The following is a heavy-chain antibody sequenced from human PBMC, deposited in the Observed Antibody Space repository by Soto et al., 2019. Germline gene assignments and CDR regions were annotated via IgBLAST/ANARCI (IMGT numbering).Heavy chain of an antibody. CDR3: VRRYDPYFFDY. V-gene: IGHV2-5*04. CDR1: GFSLTTSAVA. Sequence: QITLQESGPTLVKPTQTLTLTCTFSGFSLTTSAVAVGWIRQPPGKALEWLAIVYGSDDKFYNPSLKSRVIXTXXNSKKQVVLTLTDMDPVDTGSYFCVRRYDPYFFDYWGRGTLVTVSS. CDR2: VYGSDDK. D-gene: IGHD1-1*01. J-gene: IGHJ4*02.